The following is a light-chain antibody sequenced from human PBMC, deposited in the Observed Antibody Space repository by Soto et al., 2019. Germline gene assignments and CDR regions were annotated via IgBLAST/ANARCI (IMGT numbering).Light chain of an antibody. CDR2: GAS. CDR1: QSIGDT. CDR3: QQYASSQT. V-gene: IGKV3-20*01. Sequence: EIVMTQSPATLSVSPGGRATLSCRTSQSIGDTLAWYQQKPGQAPRLLIHGASSRATGIPDRFSGSGSGTDITLALSRLEPEDFAVYFCQQYASSQTFGQGTKVDI. J-gene: IGKJ1*01.